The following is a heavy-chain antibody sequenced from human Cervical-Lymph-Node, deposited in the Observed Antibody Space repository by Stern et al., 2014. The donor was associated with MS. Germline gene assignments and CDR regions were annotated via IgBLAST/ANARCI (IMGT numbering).Heavy chain of an antibody. CDR2: ITWNTGAV. D-gene: IGHD2-2*01. V-gene: IGHV3-9*01. Sequence: EVQLVESGGRLVQPGRSLRLSCAASGFNFDDHAMHWVRQAPGKGLEWVSAITWNTGAVGYAASVKGRFTISRDNAKKSLYLQMNSLRGDDTAVYYCAKDLGPDFIVVPPAIRAYEYYGVDVWGQGTTVTVSS. J-gene: IGHJ6*02. CDR1: GFNFDDHA. CDR3: AKDLGPDFIVVPPAIRAYEYYGVDV.